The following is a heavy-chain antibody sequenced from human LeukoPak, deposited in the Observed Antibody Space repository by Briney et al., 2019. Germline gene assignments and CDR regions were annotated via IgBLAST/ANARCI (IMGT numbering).Heavy chain of an antibody. CDR2: VSGSGGST. V-gene: IGHV3-23*01. CDR1: GFTFSSYA. D-gene: IGHD6-6*01. Sequence: PGGSLRLSCAASGFTFSSYAMSWVRQAPGKGLEWVSAVSGSGGSTYYADSVKGRFTISRDNSKNTLYLQMNSLRAEDTAVYYCARDEGWGAPRPRGAFDIWGQGTMVTVSS. CDR3: ARDEGWGAPRPRGAFDI. J-gene: IGHJ3*02.